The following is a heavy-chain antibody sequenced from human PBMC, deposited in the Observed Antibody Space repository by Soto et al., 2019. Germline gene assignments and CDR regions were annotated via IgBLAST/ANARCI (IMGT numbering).Heavy chain of an antibody. D-gene: IGHD2-21*01. CDR3: ARGGGGGLFEH. CDR1: GFTFSSYW. CDR2: ISPKSTYR. Sequence: PGGSLRLSCAASGFTFSSYWMSWVRQAPGKGLEWLSHISPKSTYRNYADSVKGRFTISRDNTKSSLFLQMNSLGVEDTAVYYCARGGGGGLFEHWGQGVLVTVS. V-gene: IGHV3-21*05. J-gene: IGHJ4*02.